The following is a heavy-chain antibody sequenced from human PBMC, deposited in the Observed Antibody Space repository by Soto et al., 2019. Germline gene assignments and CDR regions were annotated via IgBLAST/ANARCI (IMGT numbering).Heavy chain of an antibody. J-gene: IGHJ4*02. Sequence: TSETLSLTCTVSGGSISSSSYYWGWIRQPPGKGLEWIGSIYYSGSTYYNPSLKSRVIISVDTSKNQFSLKLSSVTAADTAVYYCARGSTVAAILFDYWGQGTLVTVSS. CDR2: IYYSGST. V-gene: IGHV4-39*07. CDR1: GGSISSSSYY. CDR3: ARGSTVAAILFDY. D-gene: IGHD2-15*01.